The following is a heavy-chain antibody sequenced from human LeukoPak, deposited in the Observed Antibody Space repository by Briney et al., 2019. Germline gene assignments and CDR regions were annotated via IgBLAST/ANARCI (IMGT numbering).Heavy chain of an antibody. J-gene: IGHJ6*03. CDR1: GYTFTSYG. V-gene: IGHV1-18*01. D-gene: IGHD2-2*01. CDR2: ISAYNGNT. CDR3: ASGREYCSSTSCWGYYMDV. Sequence: ASVKVSCKASGYTFTSYGISWVRQAPGQGLEWMGWISAYNGNTNYAQKFQGRVTMTRDTSISTAYMELSRLRSDDTAVYYCASGREYCSSTSCWGYYMDVWGKGTTVTISS.